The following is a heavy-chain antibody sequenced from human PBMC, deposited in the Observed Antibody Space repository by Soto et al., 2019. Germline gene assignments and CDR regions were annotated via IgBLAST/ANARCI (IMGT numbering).Heavy chain of an antibody. V-gene: IGHV3-9*01. CDR1: GFTFDDYA. J-gene: IGHJ5*02. D-gene: IGHD2-21*01. CDR2: VSWNSGNI. Sequence: GGSLRLSCAASGFTFDDYAMHWVRLAPGKGLEWVSGVSWNSGNIAYADSVRGRFTISRDNAKNSVHLQMNSLRAEDTAVYYCARAGGVIYNWFDPWGQGTLVTVSS. CDR3: ARAGGVIYNWFDP.